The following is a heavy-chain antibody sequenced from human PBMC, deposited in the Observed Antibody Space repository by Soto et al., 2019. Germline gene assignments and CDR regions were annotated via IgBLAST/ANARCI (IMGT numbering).Heavy chain of an antibody. J-gene: IGHJ5*02. CDR3: AKDRFYDSTGYSPGDWFDP. V-gene: IGHV3-23*01. Sequence: GSLRLSCAASGFTFKNYGMNWVRQAPGKGLEWVSVMSASGGSTYYAESVRGRFTISRDNSKNTLFLQMTSLRAEDTAVYYCAKDRFYDSTGYSPGDWFDPWGQGTQVTVSS. CDR2: MSASGGST. D-gene: IGHD3-22*01. CDR1: GFTFKNYG.